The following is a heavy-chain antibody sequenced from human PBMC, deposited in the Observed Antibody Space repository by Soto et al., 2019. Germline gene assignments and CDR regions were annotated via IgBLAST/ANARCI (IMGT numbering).Heavy chain of an antibody. J-gene: IGHJ5*02. V-gene: IGHV1-2*02. CDR1: GYTFTGYY. Sequence: ASVKVSCKASGYTFTGYYMHWVRQAPGQGLEWMGWINPNSGGTNYAQKFQGRVTMTRDTSISTAYMELSRLRSDDTAVYYCARESSSGWYWFDPWGQGTLVIVSS. CDR2: INPNSGGT. CDR3: ARESSSGWYWFDP. D-gene: IGHD6-19*01.